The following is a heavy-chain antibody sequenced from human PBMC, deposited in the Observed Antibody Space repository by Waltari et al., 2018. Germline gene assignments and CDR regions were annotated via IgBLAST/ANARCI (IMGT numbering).Heavy chain of an antibody. CDR1: GFTVSSNY. V-gene: IGHV3-66*01. CDR3: ARASSWYPNFDY. D-gene: IGHD6-13*01. J-gene: IGHJ4*02. Sequence: EVQLVESGGGLVQPGGSLRLSCAASGFTVSSNYMSWVRQAPGKGLEWVSVIYSGGSTYYADSVKGRFTISRDNAKNSLYLQMNSLRAEDTAVYYCARASSWYPNFDYWGQGTLVTVSS. CDR2: IYSGGST.